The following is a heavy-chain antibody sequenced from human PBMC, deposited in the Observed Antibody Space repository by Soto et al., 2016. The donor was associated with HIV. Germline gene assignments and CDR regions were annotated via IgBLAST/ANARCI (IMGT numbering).Heavy chain of an antibody. CDR1: GGSISSYY. V-gene: IGHV4-59*01. D-gene: IGHD3-10*01. CDR3: ARSRTRVLWFGDFNDAFDI. Sequence: QVQLQESGPGLVKPSETLSLTCTVSGGSISSYYWSWIRQPPGKGLEWIGYIYYSGSTNYNPSLKSRVTISVDTSKNQFSLKLSSVTAADTAVYYCARSRTRVLWFGDFNDAFDIWGQGTMVTSLQ. J-gene: IGHJ3*02. CDR2: IYYSGST.